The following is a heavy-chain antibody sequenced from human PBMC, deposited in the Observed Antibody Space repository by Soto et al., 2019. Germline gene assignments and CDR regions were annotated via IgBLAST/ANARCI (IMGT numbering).Heavy chain of an antibody. CDR2: ISAYNGNT. J-gene: IGHJ4*02. CDR1: GYTFTSYG. Sequence: QVQLVQSGAEVKNPGASVKVSCKASGYTFTSYGISWVRQAPGQGLEWMGWISAYNGNTNYAQKLQGRVTMTTDTTTSTAYTARRSMRSHDTPVYSCAGGTRELGDYWGEGALVTVSS. V-gene: IGHV1-18*01. D-gene: IGHD1-26*01. CDR3: AGGTRELGDY.